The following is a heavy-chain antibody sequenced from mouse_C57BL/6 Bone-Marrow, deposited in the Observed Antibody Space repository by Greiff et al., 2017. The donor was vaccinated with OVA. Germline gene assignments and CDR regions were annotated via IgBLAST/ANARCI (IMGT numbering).Heavy chain of an antibody. Sequence: QVQLQQSGAELVKPGASVKLSCKASGYTFTSYWMQWVKQRPGQGLEWIGEIDPSDSYTNYNQKFKGKATLTVDTASSTAYMQLSSLTSEDSAVDCCAARWFAYWGQGTLVTGSA. J-gene: IGHJ3*01. CDR3: AARWFAY. V-gene: IGHV1-50*01. CDR1: GYTFTSYW. CDR2: IDPSDSYT.